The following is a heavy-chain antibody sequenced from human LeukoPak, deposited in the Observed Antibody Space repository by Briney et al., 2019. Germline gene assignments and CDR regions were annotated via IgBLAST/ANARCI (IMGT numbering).Heavy chain of an antibody. J-gene: IGHJ4*02. V-gene: IGHV1-18*01. D-gene: IGHD3-16*01. CDR2: ISAYNGNT. CDR3: ARDSVTWGFDY. CDR1: GYTFTSYG. Sequence: ASVKVSCKASGYTFTSYGISWVRQAPGQGLEWMGWISAYNGNTNYAQNLQRRVTMTTDTSTSTAYMELRSLRSDDTAVYYCARDSVTWGFDYWGQGTLVTVSS.